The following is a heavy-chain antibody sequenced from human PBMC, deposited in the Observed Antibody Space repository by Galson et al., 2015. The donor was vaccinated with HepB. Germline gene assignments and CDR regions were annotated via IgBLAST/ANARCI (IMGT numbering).Heavy chain of an antibody. CDR2: IEWDDKK. Sequence: PALVKPTQTLTLTCTFSVFSLNPEEPRVSWLRQPPGKALEWIARIEWDDKKFYSASLRTRLTISKDTYRNHLVVKLTNVDPVDTAMYYCVRIGPIALDSWGQGILVTVSS. D-gene: IGHD2-15*01. J-gene: IGHJ5*02. CDR3: VRIGPIALDS. CDR1: VFSLNPEEPR. V-gene: IGHV2-70*04.